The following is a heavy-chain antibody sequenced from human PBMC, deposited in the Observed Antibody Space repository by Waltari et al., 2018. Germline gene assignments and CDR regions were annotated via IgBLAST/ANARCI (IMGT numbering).Heavy chain of an antibody. CDR1: GFTFDDYA. D-gene: IGHD3-22*01. CDR3: LKKNDEVYDRNGLVYDAFDM. J-gene: IGHJ3*02. CDR2: INWNSDSI. V-gene: IGHV3-9*01. Sequence: EVQLVESGGGLVQPGRSLRLSCAASGFTFDDYAMHWVRQVPGKGLEWFAGINWNSDSIGYGDSVKGRITISRDNARNYLYLQMNSLTTEDTALYYCLKKNDEVYDRNGLVYDAFDMWGQGTMVTVSS.